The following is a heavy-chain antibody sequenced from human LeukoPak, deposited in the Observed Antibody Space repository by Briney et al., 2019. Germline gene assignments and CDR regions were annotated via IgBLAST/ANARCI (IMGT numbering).Heavy chain of an antibody. J-gene: IGHJ4*02. Sequence: GGSLRLSCAASGFTFSSYWMHWVRQAPGKGLVWVSRIHSDGSTTSYADSVKGRFTISRDNANNTLYLQMNSLRAEDTAVYYCAGGGSTRADYWGQGTLVSVPT. V-gene: IGHV3-74*01. CDR2: IHSDGSTT. D-gene: IGHD6-13*01. CDR1: GFTFSSYW. CDR3: AGGGSTRADY.